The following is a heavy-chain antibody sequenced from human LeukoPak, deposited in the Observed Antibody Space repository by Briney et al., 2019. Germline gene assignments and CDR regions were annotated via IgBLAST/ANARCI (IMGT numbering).Heavy chain of an antibody. V-gene: IGHV3-30-3*01. D-gene: IGHD5-18*01. CDR3: ARGGGYSYGYGAFDI. CDR1: GYTFTSYA. J-gene: IGHJ3*02. CDR2: ISYDGSNK. Sequence: SCKASGYTFTSYAVHWVRQAPGKGLEWVAVISYDGSNKYYADSVKGRFTISRDNSKNTLYLQMNSLRAEDTAVYYCARGGGYSYGYGAFDIWGQGTMVTVSS.